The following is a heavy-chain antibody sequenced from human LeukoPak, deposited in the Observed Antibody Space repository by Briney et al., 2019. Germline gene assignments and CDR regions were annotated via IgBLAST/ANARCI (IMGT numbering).Heavy chain of an antibody. Sequence: SETLSLTCIVSGAPMTSYHWNWIRQTPGKRLEWIGYIYHRANTNFITSYSSSLRSRVSMSVDMSKNHFSLKLSSVTAADTAIYYCSGGRSSRYSDYWGQGALVTV. J-gene: IGHJ4*02. CDR3: SGGRSSRYSDY. CDR1: GAPMTSYH. CDR2: IYHRANT. V-gene: IGHV4-59*01. D-gene: IGHD3-9*01.